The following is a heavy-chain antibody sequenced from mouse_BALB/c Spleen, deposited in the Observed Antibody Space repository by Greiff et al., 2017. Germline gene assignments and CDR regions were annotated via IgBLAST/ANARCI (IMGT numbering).Heavy chain of an antibody. V-gene: IGHV2-9*02. D-gene: IGHD1-1*01. CDR1: GFSLTSYG. J-gene: IGHJ4*01. CDR2: IWAGGST. Sequence: QVQLKESGPGLVAPSQSLSITCTVSGFSLTSYGVHWVRQPPGKGLEWLGVIWAGGSTNYNSALMSRLSISKDNSKSQVFLKMNSLQTDDTAMYYCARDWVVATDYYAMDYWGQGTSVTVSS. CDR3: ARDWVVATDYYAMDY.